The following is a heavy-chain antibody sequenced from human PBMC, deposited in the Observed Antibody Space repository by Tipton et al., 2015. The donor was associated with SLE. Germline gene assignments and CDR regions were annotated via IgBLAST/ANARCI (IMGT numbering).Heavy chain of an antibody. CDR1: GASLNDYY. CDR2: INHSGST. J-gene: IGHJ4*02. D-gene: IGHD3-3*01. V-gene: IGHV4-34*01. CDR3: ARCTIFGVVRGSFDC. Sequence: TLSLTCAVYGASLNDYYWTWIRPPPGKGLEWIGDINHSGSTDCNPSLKSRVTMSVDTSKNQFSLNLTSVTAADTALYYCARCTIFGVVRGSFDCWAQGTLITVSS.